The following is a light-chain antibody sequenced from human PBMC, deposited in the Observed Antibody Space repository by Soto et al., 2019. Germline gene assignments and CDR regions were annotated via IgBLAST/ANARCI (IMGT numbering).Light chain of an antibody. V-gene: IGLV2-23*01. Sequence: QSVLTQPASVSGSPGQSITISCTGTSSDVGSYNHVSWYQQHPGKAPKLMIYEGNKLPSGVSNRFSGSKSANTASLTIAGLQTEDEADYYCCSYAGTNTFVFGTGTKLTVL. CDR3: CSYAGTNTFV. CDR1: SSDVGSYNH. J-gene: IGLJ1*01. CDR2: EGN.